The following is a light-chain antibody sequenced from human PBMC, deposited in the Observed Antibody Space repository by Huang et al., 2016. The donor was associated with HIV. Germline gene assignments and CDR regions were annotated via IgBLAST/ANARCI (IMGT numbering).Light chain of an antibody. V-gene: IGKV3-20*01. CDR2: GAS. Sequence: EIVLTQSHGPLSLFPGERTTLSCRANQSVSSSYLVWYQQKPGQAPMLLIYGASNGATGIPARFSGSGSGTDFTLTISRVEPEDFAVYYWQQYGGSPITFGQGTRLEIK. CDR3: QQYGGSPIT. J-gene: IGKJ5*01. CDR1: QSVSSSY.